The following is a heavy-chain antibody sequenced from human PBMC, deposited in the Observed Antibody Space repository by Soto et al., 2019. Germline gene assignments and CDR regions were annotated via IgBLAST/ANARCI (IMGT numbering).Heavy chain of an antibody. CDR1: GDTFGSYS. J-gene: IGHJ6*02. Sequence: QVHLVQSGAEVRKPGASVVVSCKSSGDTFGSYSIHWVRQAPGQGIEWMGTVNPSGTNANYAQKWRGRVKMTRDTSPSTVYMELSSLRSEDTAVYYWARDASYGDYEYGMDVWGQGTTVTVSS. D-gene: IGHD4-17*01. CDR2: VNPSGTNA. CDR3: ARDASYGDYEYGMDV. V-gene: IGHV1-46*04.